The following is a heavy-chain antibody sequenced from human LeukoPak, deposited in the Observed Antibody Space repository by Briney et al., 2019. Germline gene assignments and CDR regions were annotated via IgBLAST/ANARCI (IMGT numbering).Heavy chain of an antibody. D-gene: IGHD1-26*01. V-gene: IGHV3-74*01. Sequence: GGSLRLSCAASGFTFSNYWMHWVRQAPGKGLVWVSRINSDGSSTSYADSVKGRFTISRDNAKNTLYLQVNSLRVEDTAVYYCAKDRLGAMMYFDFWGQGTLVTVSS. J-gene: IGHJ4*02. CDR3: AKDRLGAMMYFDF. CDR1: GFTFSNYW. CDR2: INSDGSST.